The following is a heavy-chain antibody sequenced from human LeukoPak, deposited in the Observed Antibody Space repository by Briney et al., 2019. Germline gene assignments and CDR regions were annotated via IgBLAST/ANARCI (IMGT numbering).Heavy chain of an antibody. CDR1: GYTFTSYY. J-gene: IGHJ4*02. Sequence: GASGKVSCKASGYTFTSYYMHWVRQAPGQGLEWMGIINPSGGSTSYAQKFQGRVTMTRDTSTSTVYMELSSLRSEDTAVYYCAREHMLYYFDYWGQGTLVTVSS. V-gene: IGHV1-46*01. D-gene: IGHD2-8*01. CDR3: AREHMLYYFDY. CDR2: INPSGGST.